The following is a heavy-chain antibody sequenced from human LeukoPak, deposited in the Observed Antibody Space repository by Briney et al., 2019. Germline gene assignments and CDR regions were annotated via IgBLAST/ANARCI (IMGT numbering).Heavy chain of an antibody. D-gene: IGHD4-17*01. CDR1: GFTFRSFS. CDR2: IKQDGSEK. CDR3: ARDRGYGDYINLYYFDY. V-gene: IGHV3-7*01. Sequence: GGSLRLSCEASGFTFRSFSMSWVRQAPGKGLEWVANIKQDGSEKYYVDSVKGRFTISRDNAKNSLYLQMNSLRAEDTAVYYCARDRGYGDYINLYYFDYWGQGTLVTVSS. J-gene: IGHJ4*02.